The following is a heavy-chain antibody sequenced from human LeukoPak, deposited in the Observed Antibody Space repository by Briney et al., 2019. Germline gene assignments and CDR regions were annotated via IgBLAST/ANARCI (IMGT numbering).Heavy chain of an antibody. D-gene: IGHD6-19*01. Sequence: PGGSLRLSCAASGFNFGEFWMAWVRRTPGMGLEWVADIKEDGSEKYYVDSVKGRFTISRDNAKNSLYLQMNSLRVEDTAVYYCARALAVAGTGYWGQGTLVTVSS. J-gene: IGHJ4*02. CDR1: GFNFGEFW. V-gene: IGHV3-7*01. CDR3: ARALAVAGTGY. CDR2: IKEDGSEK.